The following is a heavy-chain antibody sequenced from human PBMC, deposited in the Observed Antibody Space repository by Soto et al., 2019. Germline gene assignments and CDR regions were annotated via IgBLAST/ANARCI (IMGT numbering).Heavy chain of an antibody. CDR3: XKXEIGVAGNSALDM. V-gene: IGHV3-9*01. Sequence: EVELVESGGGLGLPGGSLRLSCEASGFNFNNYAMHWVRQAPGKGLEWVSSISWTGETIVYADFVKGRFTISRDKSKXXXXXXXXXXXXXXXXXXXXXKXEIGVAGNSALDMWGQGTMVPVSS. CDR1: GFNFNNYA. D-gene: IGHD3-22*01. J-gene: IGHJ3*02. CDR2: ISWTGETI.